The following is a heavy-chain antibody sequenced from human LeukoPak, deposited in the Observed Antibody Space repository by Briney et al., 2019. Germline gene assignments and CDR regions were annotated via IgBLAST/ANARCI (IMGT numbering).Heavy chain of an antibody. J-gene: IGHJ4*02. CDR3: ARDYQLLHTTYFDY. D-gene: IGHD2-2*01. V-gene: IGHV4-59*01. CDR2: IYYSGST. CDR1: GGSISTYY. Sequence: ASETLSLTCTVSGGSISTYYWSWIRQPPGKGLEWIGCIYYSGSTNYNPSLKSRVTISVDTSKNQFSLKVSSVTAADTAVYYCARDYQLLHTTYFDYWGQGTLVTVSS.